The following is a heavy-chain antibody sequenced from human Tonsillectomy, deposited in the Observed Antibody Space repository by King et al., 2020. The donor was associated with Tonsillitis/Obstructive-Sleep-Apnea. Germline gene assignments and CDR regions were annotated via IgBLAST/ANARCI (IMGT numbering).Heavy chain of an antibody. J-gene: IGHJ6*03. D-gene: IGHD3/OR15-3a*01. Sequence: VQLVESGGGVVQPGRSLRLSCAASGFTFSSYAMHWVRQAPGKGLEWVAVISYDGSNKYYADSVKGRFTISRDNSKNTLYLQMNSLRAEDTAVYYCARGGWAGTTSFELAYYYYYMDVWGKGTTVTVSS. CDR1: GFTFSSYA. CDR2: ISYDGSNK. CDR3: ARGGWAGTTSFELAYYYYYMDV. V-gene: IGHV3-30*04.